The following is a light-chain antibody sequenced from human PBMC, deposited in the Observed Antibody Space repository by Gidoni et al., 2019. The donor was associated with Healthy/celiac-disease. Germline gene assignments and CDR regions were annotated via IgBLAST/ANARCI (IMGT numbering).Light chain of an antibody. CDR3: QQYDNLPLT. V-gene: IGKV1-33*01. Sequence: DIQMTQSPSSLSASVGDRVTITCQASQDISNYLNWYQQKPGKAPKLLIYDESNLETGVPSRFSGSGSGTDFTFTISSLQPEDIATYYGQQYDNLPLTFGPGTKVDIK. CDR2: DES. CDR1: QDISNY. J-gene: IGKJ3*01.